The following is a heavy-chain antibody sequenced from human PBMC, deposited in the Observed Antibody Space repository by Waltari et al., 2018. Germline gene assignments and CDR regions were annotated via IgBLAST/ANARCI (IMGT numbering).Heavy chain of an antibody. V-gene: IGHV3-21*02. J-gene: IGHJ1*01. D-gene: IGHD4-17*01. Sequence: EVQLVESGGGLVKPGGSLRLACEASGFIFNNYGMHWVRQAPGKGLECVSVISGSGNTIYYEDSVKVRFSMSGDNAKNVLYLQMSGLRAEDTALYYCVRGRLTTVVTPWDFWGQGTLVTVSS. CDR3: VRGRLTTVVTPWDF. CDR2: ISGSGNTI. CDR1: GFIFNNYG.